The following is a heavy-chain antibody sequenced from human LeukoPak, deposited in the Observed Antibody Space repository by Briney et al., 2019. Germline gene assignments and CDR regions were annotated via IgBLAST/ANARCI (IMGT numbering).Heavy chain of an antibody. J-gene: IGHJ5*02. V-gene: IGHV1-8*01. D-gene: IGHD6-13*01. CDR3: ARERPNSSSWYARWFDP. CDR1: GYTFTSYD. Sequence: ASVKVSCKASGYTFTSYDINWVRQATGQGLEWMGWMNPISGNTGHAQKFQGRVTMTRDTSISTAYMELSSLRSDDTAVYYCARERPNSSSWYARWFDPWGQGTLVTVSS. CDR2: MNPISGNT.